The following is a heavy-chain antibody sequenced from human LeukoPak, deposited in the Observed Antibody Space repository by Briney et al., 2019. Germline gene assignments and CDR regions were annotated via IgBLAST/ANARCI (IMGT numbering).Heavy chain of an antibody. D-gene: IGHD6-13*01. V-gene: IGHV3-23*01. J-gene: IGHJ4*02. CDR2: ISSSGGGT. CDR1: GLTFSDAW. CDR3: AVTRGSSWYFDY. Sequence: GGSLRLSCAVSGLTFSDAWMSWVRQAPGKGLEWISFISSSGGGTYYADSVKGRFTLSRDNSKNTLYLQMNSLRAEDTAVYYCAVTRGSSWYFDYWGQGTLVTVSS.